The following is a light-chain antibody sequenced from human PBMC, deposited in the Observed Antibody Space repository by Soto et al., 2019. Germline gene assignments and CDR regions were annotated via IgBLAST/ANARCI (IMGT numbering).Light chain of an antibody. J-gene: IGLJ2*01. CDR3: VLYMGSGISV. CDR2: NTY. CDR1: SGSVSTSYY. Sequence: QTVVTQEPSFSVSPGGTVTLTCGLSSGSVSTSYYPSWYQQTPGQAPRTLIYNTYTRSSGVPDRFSASIIGDKAALTITGAQADDESDYYCVLYMGSGISVFGGGTKLTVL. V-gene: IGLV8-61*01.